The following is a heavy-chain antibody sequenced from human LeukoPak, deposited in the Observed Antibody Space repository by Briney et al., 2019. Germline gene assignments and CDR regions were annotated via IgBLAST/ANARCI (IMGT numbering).Heavy chain of an antibody. V-gene: IGHV3-21*01. D-gene: IGHD6-13*01. CDR2: ISSSSSYI. Sequence: GGSLRLSCAASGFTFSSYSMNWVRQAPGKGLEWVSSISSSSSYIYYADSVKGRFTISRDNAKNSLYLQMNSLRAEDTAVYYCASPTQIAAAGTGAFDFWGQGTVVTVSS. J-gene: IGHJ3*01. CDR3: ASPTQIAAAGTGAFDF. CDR1: GFTFSSYS.